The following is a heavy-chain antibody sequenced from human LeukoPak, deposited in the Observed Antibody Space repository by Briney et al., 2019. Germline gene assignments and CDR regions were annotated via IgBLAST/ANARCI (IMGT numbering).Heavy chain of an antibody. Sequence: SETLSLTCTVSGGSISSYYWSWIRQPPGKGLEWIGYIYYSGSTNYNPSLKSRVTISVDTSKNQFSLKLSSVTAADTAVYYCARDQYCNSTRCSTGYYYMDVWGKGTTVTVSS. J-gene: IGHJ6*03. D-gene: IGHD2-2*01. CDR1: GGSISSYY. CDR2: IYYSGST. V-gene: IGHV4-59*01. CDR3: ARDQYCNSTRCSTGYYYMDV.